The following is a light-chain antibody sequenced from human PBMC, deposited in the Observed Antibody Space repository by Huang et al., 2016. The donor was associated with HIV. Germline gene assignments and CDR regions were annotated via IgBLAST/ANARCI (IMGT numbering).Light chain of an antibody. J-gene: IGKJ3*01. Sequence: IKMTQSPSSLSASVGDSVTITCRASQRINTYVNWYQQKPGKAPKLLIHAASNLQSGVPSRFSGSGSGTDFTLTITSLQPEDFATYYCQHSFRPLFTFGPGTKVDIK. CDR3: QHSFRPLFT. CDR1: QRINTY. V-gene: IGKV1-39*01. CDR2: AAS.